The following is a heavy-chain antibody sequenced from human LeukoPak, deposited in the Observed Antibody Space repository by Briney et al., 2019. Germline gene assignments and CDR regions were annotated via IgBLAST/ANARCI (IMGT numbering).Heavy chain of an antibody. CDR3: AKDWIQFNRVFDCFDS. Sequence: GGSLRLSCATSGFPFETNAVSWVRQAPGKGLEWVATIGNTETFYADSVTGRFTISRDNSKNTVNLQMNRLRVEDTAIYYCAKDWIQFNRVFDCFDSWGQGTLVTVSS. CDR1: GFPFETNA. J-gene: IGHJ4*02. CDR2: IGNTET. D-gene: IGHD5-18*01. V-gene: IGHV3-23*01.